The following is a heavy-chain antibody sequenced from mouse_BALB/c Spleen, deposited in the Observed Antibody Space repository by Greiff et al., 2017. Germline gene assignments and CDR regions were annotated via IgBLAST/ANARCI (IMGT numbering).Heavy chain of an antibody. CDR1: GFAFSSYD. CDR2: ISSGGGST. V-gene: IGHV5-12-1*01. J-gene: IGHJ3*01. Sequence: EVQVVESGGGLVKPGGSLKLSCAASGFAFSSYDMSWVRQTPEKRLEWVAYISSGGGSTYYPDTVKGRFTISRDNAKNTLYLQMSSLKSEDTAMYYCARHEYGNQAGFAYWGQGTRVTVSA. D-gene: IGHD2-10*02. CDR3: ARHEYGNQAGFAY.